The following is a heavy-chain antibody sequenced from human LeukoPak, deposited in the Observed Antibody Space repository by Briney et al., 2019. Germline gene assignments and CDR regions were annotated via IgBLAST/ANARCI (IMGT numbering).Heavy chain of an antibody. CDR3: AKLQLYYDILTGPLVDH. CDR2: IRYDGSDK. J-gene: IGHJ4*02. CDR1: GFVFTDYG. Sequence: GGSLRLSCAAFGFVFTDYGMHWVRQAPGKGLEWVAFIRYDGSDKYYADSVKGRFTISRDNSKNTLYLQMNSLRAEDTAVYYCAKLQLYYDILTGPLVDHWGQGTLVSVSS. V-gene: IGHV3-30*02. D-gene: IGHD3-9*01.